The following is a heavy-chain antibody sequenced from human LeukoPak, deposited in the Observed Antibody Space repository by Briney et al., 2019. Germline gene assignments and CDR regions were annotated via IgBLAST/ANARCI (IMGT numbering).Heavy chain of an antibody. CDR2: ISAYNGNT. Sequence: ASVKVSCKASGYTFTSYGISWVRQAPGQGLEWKGWISAYNGNTNYAQKLQGRVTMTTDTSTSTAYMELRSLRSDDTAVYYCARVARGAMTTVTDFDYWGQGTLVTVSS. V-gene: IGHV1-18*01. J-gene: IGHJ4*02. CDR1: GYTFTSYG. D-gene: IGHD4-17*01. CDR3: ARVARGAMTTVTDFDY.